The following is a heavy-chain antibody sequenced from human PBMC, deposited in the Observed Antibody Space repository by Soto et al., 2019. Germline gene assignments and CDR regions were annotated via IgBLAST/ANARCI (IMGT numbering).Heavy chain of an antibody. Sequence: PSETLSLTCTVSGGSISSGGYYWSWIRQHPGEGLEWIGYIYYSGSTYYNPSLKSRVTISVDTSKNQFSLKLSSVTAADTAVYYCARVTYYYGSGSYSGLYYFDYWGQGTLVTVSS. V-gene: IGHV4-31*03. CDR3: ARVTYYYGSGSYSGLYYFDY. D-gene: IGHD3-10*01. J-gene: IGHJ4*02. CDR1: GGSISSGGYY. CDR2: IYYSGST.